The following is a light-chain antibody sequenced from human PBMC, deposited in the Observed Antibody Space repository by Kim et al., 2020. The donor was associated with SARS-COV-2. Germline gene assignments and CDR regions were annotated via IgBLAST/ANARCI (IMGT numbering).Light chain of an antibody. CDR1: SNDVGAYNY. V-gene: IGLV2-14*03. Sequence: QSALTQPASLSGSPGQSITITCTGTSNDVGAYNYVSWYRQYPGKVPQLLIYDVKNRPSGVSSRFSGSKSGDTASLTISGLQPQDEAYYYCCAFSRANTGIFGTGTKVTVL. CDR2: DVK. J-gene: IGLJ1*01. CDR3: CAFSRANTGI.